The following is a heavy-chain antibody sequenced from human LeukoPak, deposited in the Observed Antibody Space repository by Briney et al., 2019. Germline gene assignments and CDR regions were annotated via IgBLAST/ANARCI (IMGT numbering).Heavy chain of an antibody. CDR1: GFTFSNLW. J-gene: IGHJ3*02. V-gene: IGHV3-7*02. CDR3: AKGGVTMVRGAFDI. CDR2: IKQDGSEK. Sequence: GGSLRLSCAASGFTFSNLWMSWVRQAPGKGLEWVANIKQDGSEKYYADSVKGRFTISRDNSKNTLYLQMNSLRAEDTAVYYCAKGGVTMVRGAFDIWGQGTMVTVSS. D-gene: IGHD3-10*01.